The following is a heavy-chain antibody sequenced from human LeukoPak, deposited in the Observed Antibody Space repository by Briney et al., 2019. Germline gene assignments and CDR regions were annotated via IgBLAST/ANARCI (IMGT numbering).Heavy chain of an antibody. J-gene: IGHJ4*02. V-gene: IGHV4-38-2*02. D-gene: IGHD4-11*01. CDR1: GYSISSGYY. Sequence: PSETLSLTCSVSGYSISSGYYWGWIRQPPGKGLEWIGSVYHSGSTYYKPSLKSRVTILVDTSKNQFSLKLSSVTAADTAVYYCARLSTVTTSFDYWGQGTLVTVSS. CDR3: ARLSTVTTSFDY. CDR2: VYHSGST.